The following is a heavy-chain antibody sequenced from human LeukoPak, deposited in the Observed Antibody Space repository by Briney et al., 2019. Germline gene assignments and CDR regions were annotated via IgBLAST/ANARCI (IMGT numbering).Heavy chain of an antibody. D-gene: IGHD6-13*01. CDR2: ISAYNGNT. Sequence: ASVKVSCKASGYTFTSYGISWVRQAPGQGLEWMGWISAYNGNTNYAQKLQGRVTMTTDTPTSTAYMELRSLRSDDTAVYYCARDLAGSSWPYYYYYYGMDVWGQGTTVTVSS. V-gene: IGHV1-18*01. J-gene: IGHJ6*02. CDR3: ARDLAGSSWPYYYYYYGMDV. CDR1: GYTFTSYG.